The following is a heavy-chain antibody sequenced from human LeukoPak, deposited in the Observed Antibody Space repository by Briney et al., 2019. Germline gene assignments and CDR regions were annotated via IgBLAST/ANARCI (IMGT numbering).Heavy chain of an antibody. Sequence: GGSLRLSCAASGFTFSTYSMNWVRQAPGKGLKWVSSISTSSSYIYYADSVKGRFTISRDNAKNTLYLQMNSLRAEDTAVYYCARDNPSGSYYPNWFDPWGQGTLVTVSS. J-gene: IGHJ5*02. CDR3: ARDNPSGSYYPNWFDP. D-gene: IGHD1-26*01. CDR2: ISTSSSYI. V-gene: IGHV3-21*01. CDR1: GFTFSTYS.